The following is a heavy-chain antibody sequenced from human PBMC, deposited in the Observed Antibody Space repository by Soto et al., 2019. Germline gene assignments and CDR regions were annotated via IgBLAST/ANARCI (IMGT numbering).Heavy chain of an antibody. V-gene: IGHV3-73*02. CDR3: VRIESGLEV. CDR1: GFTFSVSA. CDR2: IRTRKNRYVT. Sequence: EVQLVQSGGGRVQPGGSLKLSCEASGFTFSVSAIHWVRLASGKGLEWVGRIRTRKNRYVTTYAASVKGRFSLSRDDSKNTAYLQMNSLKTEDTAVYYCVRIESGLEVWGQGTTVIVS. J-gene: IGHJ6*02.